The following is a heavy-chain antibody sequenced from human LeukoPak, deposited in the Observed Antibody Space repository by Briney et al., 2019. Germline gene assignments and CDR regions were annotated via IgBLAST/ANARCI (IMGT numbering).Heavy chain of an antibody. CDR1: GFTVSSNY. V-gene: IGHV3-53*01. D-gene: IGHD5-18*01. CDR3: ARATYSCGYGDWFDP. J-gene: IGHJ5*02. Sequence: GGSLRLSCAASGFTVSSNYMSWVRQAPGKGLEWVSVIYSGGSTYYADSVKGRFTISRDNSKNTLYLQMNSLRAEDTAVYYCARATYSCGYGDWFDPWGQGTLVTVSS. CDR2: IYSGGST.